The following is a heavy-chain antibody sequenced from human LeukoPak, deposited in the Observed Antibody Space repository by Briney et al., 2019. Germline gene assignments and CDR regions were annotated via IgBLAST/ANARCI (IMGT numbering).Heavy chain of an antibody. V-gene: IGHV3-11*01. J-gene: IGHJ4*02. Sequence: PGGSLRLSCAASGFTFSDYYMSWIRQAPGKGLEGVSYISSSGSTIYYADSVKGRFTISRDNAKNSLYLQMNSLRAEDTAVYYCARSSNARRAPLIDYWGQGTLVTVSS. D-gene: IGHD2/OR15-2a*01. CDR1: GFTFSDYY. CDR2: ISSSGSTI. CDR3: ARSSNARRAPLIDY.